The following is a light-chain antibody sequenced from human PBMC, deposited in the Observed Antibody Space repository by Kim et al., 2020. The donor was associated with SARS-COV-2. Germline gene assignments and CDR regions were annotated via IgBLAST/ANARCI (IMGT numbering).Light chain of an antibody. Sequence: DIQMAQSPSTLSASVGDRVTITCRDSQSISSWLAWYQQKPGKAPKLLIYEASSLESGVPSRFSGSGYGTEFTLTISSLQPDDFATYYCQHYDSYPITFGQGTRLEIK. CDR3: QHYDSYPIT. CDR1: QSISSW. V-gene: IGKV1-5*03. CDR2: EAS. J-gene: IGKJ5*01.